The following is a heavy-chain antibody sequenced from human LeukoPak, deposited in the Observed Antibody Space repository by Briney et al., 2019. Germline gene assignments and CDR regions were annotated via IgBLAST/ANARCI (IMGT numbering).Heavy chain of an antibody. V-gene: IGHV3-23*01. CDR3: PKRAVPPAATPGFNP. D-gene: IGHD2-15*01. CDR1: GFTFSSYA. Sequence: PGASLRLSCGASGFTFSSYAMSWVRQAPGKGLEWVSSISGSGGSTYYADSVKGRFTISRDNSKNTLYLQMNSLRAEATAVHYGPKRAVPPAATPGFNPWGKEPWSSSPQ. CDR2: ISGSGGST. J-gene: IGHJ5*01.